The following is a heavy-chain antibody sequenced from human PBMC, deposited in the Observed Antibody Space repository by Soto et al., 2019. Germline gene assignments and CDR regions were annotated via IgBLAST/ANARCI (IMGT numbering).Heavy chain of an antibody. D-gene: IGHD4-17*01. J-gene: IGHJ4*01. Sequence: QVQLVESGGGVVQPGRSLRLSCAASGFTFSSYGMRWVRQAPGKGLEWVAVISYDGNNKYYADSVKGRFTISRDNFKNTLYLQMDSLRAEDTAMYYCAKDHLETTVTTPSYWGHGTLVTVSS. V-gene: IGHV3-30*18. CDR2: ISYDGNNK. CDR1: GFTFSSYG. CDR3: AKDHLETTVTTPSY.